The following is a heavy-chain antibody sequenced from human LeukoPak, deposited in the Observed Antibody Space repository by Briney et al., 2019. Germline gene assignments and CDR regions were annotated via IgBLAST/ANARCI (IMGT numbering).Heavy chain of an antibody. D-gene: IGHD3-22*01. V-gene: IGHV3-30*18. CDR1: GFTFSSYG. J-gene: IGHJ4*02. Sequence: GRSLRLSCAASGFTFSSYGMHWVRQAPGKGLEWVAVISYDGSNKYYADSVKGRFTISRDNSKNTLYLQMNSLRAEDTAVYYCAEVSLRYYYDSSGYYDYWGQGTLVTVSS. CDR2: ISYDGSNK. CDR3: AEVSLRYYYDSSGYYDY.